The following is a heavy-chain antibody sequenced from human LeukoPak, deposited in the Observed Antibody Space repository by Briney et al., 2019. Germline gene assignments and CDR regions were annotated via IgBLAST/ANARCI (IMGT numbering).Heavy chain of an antibody. D-gene: IGHD6-13*01. CDR1: GFTFSSYS. Sequence: GGSLRLSCAASGFTFSSYSMNWVRQAPGKGLEWVSYISSSSSTIYYADSVKGRFTISRDNSKNTLYLQMNSLRAEDTAVYYCAKGTWGIAAAGDDYWGQGTLVTVSS. V-gene: IGHV3-48*01. CDR3: AKGTWGIAAAGDDY. J-gene: IGHJ4*02. CDR2: ISSSSSTI.